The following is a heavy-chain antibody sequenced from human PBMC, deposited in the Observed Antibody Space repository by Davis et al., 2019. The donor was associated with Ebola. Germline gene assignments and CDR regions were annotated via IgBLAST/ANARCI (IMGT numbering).Heavy chain of an antibody. D-gene: IGHD1-1*01. CDR3: AKITTTTGGSFDP. V-gene: IGHV3-23*01. CDR2: IRGSGGST. Sequence: PGGSLRLSCAASGFTFSSYAMSWGRQAPGKGLEFASVIRGSGGSTYYADSVKGRFTISRDNSKNTLYLQMTSLRADDTAVYYCAKITTTTGGSFDPWGQGTLVTVSS. CDR1: GFTFSSYA. J-gene: IGHJ5*02.